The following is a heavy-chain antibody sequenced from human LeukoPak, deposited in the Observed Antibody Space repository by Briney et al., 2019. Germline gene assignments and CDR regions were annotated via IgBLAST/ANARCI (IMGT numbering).Heavy chain of an antibody. D-gene: IGHD6-13*01. V-gene: IGHV4-59*08. Sequence: SETLSLTRTVSGGSISSYYWSWIRQPPGKGLEWIGYIYYSGSTNYNPSLKSRVTISVDTSKNQFSLKLSSVTAADTAVYYCARRHPGIAAAGIGWFDPWGQGTLVTVSS. J-gene: IGHJ5*02. CDR1: GGSISSYY. CDR2: IYYSGST. CDR3: ARRHPGIAAAGIGWFDP.